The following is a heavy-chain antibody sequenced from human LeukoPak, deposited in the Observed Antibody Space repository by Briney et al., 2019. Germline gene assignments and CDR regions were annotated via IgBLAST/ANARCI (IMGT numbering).Heavy chain of an antibody. CDR2: ISSSGSTI. CDR1: GFTFSDYY. D-gene: IGHD1-26*01. J-gene: IGHJ6*02. Sequence: GGSLRLSCAASGFTFSDYYMSWIRQAPGKGLEWVSYISSSGSTIYYADSVKGRFTISRDNAKNTLYLQMNSLRAEDTAVYYCARFPRMGARVRYGMDVWGQGTTVTVSS. V-gene: IGHV3-11*04. CDR3: ARFPRMGARVRYGMDV.